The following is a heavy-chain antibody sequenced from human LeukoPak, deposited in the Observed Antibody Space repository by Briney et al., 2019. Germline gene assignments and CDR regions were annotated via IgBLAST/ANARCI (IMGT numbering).Heavy chain of an antibody. J-gene: IGHJ3*02. CDR1: GFTFSNAW. CDR3: TTDPQRWLQWPGAFDI. D-gene: IGHD5-24*01. Sequence: GGSLRLSCAASGFTFSNAWMNWVRQAPGKGLEWVGRIKRKTDGGTTDYAAPVKGRFTISRDDSKNTLYLQMNSLKTEDTAVYYCTTDPQRWLQWPGAFDIWGQGTMVTVSS. V-gene: IGHV3-15*07. CDR2: IKRKTDGGTT.